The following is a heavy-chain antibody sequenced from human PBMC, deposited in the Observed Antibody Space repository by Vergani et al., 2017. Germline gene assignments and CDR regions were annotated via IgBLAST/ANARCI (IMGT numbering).Heavy chain of an antibody. CDR3: AGALATAYYYYYGMDV. D-gene: IGHD5-12*01. CDR1: GGTFSSYA. CDR2: IIPIFVTA. J-gene: IGHJ6*02. Sequence: QVQLVQSGAEVKKPGSSVKVSCKASGGTFSSYAISWVRQAPGPGLEWMGGIIPIFVTANYAQKFQGSVTITADKSTSTAYMELSSLRSEDTAVYYCAGALATAYYYYYGMDVWGQGTTVTVSS. V-gene: IGHV1-69*06.